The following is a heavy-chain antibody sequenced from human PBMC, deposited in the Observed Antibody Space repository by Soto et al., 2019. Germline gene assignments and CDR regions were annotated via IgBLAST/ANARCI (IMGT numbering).Heavy chain of an antibody. CDR3: ARDMGYDVWRGYPAYFDY. V-gene: IGHV4-30-4*02. CDR1: GGSISSGDYY. CDR2: IYYSGST. J-gene: IGHJ4*02. Sequence: SYTLALTCTVSGGSISSGDYYWSLIPQPLGKGLEWIGYIYYSGSTYYNPSLKSRVTISVDTSKNQFSLKLSSVTAADTAVYYSARDMGYDVWRGYPAYFDYWGQGTVVTVSS. D-gene: IGHD3-3*01.